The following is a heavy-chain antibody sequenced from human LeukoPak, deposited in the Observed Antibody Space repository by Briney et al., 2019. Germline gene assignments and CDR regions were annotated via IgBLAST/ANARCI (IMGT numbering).Heavy chain of an antibody. D-gene: IGHD3-10*01. J-gene: IGHJ4*02. CDR1: GGSFSGYY. V-gene: IGHV4-34*01. CDR3: ARGEKGHYGSGRQYYFDY. CDR2: INHSGST. Sequence: PSETLSLTCAVYGGSFSGYYWSWIRQPPGKALEWIGEINHSGSTNYNPSLKSRVTISVDTSKNQFSLKLSSVTAADTAVYYCARGEKGHYGSGRQYYFDYWGQGTLVTVSS.